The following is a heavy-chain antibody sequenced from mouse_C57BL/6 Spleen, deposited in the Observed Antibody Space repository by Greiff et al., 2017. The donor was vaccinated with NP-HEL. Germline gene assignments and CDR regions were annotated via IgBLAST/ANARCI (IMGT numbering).Heavy chain of an antibody. V-gene: IGHV5-17*01. CDR2: ISSGSSTI. CDR1: GFTFSDYG. D-gene: IGHD1-1*01. J-gene: IGHJ4*01. CDR3: ARLYYGSSYGAMDY. Sequence: DVMLVESGGGLVKPGGSLKLSCAASGFTFSDYGMHWVRQAPEKGLEWVAYISSGSSTIYYADTVKGRFTISRDNAKNTLFLQMTSLRSEDTAMYYCARLYYGSSYGAMDYWGQGTSVTVSS.